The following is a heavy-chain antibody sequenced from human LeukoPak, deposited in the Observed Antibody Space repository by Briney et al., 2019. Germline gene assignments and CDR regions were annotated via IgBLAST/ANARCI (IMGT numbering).Heavy chain of an antibody. D-gene: IGHD3-22*01. J-gene: IGHJ4*02. V-gene: IGHV4-4*07. CDR3: ARDKSDSSGTLYDY. CDR1: GGSISSYY. CDR2: IYTSETT. Sequence: PSESLSLTCTVSGGSISSYYWSWIRQPAGKGLEWIGRIYTSETTNCNPSLKSRVTMSVDTSKNQFSLKLSSVTAADTAVYYCARDKSDSSGTLYDYWGQGTLVTVSS.